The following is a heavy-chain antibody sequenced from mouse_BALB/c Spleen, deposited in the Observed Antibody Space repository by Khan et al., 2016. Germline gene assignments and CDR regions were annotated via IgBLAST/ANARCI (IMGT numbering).Heavy chain of an antibody. CDR3: ARYGYFYYAMDY. CDR1: GYSITSDYA. J-gene: IGHJ4*01. CDR2: INYSGST. V-gene: IGHV3-2*02. Sequence: EVQLQESGPGLVKPSQSLSLTCTVTGYSITSDYAWNWIRQFPGNKLEWMGYINYSGSTGYNPSLKSRISVTRDTSKNQFFLQLNSVTAEDTVTYYCARYGYFYYAMDYWGQGTSVTVSS. D-gene: IGHD2-2*01.